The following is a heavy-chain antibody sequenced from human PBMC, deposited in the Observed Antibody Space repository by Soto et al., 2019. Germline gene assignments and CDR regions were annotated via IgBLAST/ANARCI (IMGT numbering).Heavy chain of an antibody. CDR2: IYYSGST. Sequence: SETLSLTCTVSGGSISSYYWSWIRQPPGKGLEWIGYIYYSGSTNYNPSLKSRVTISVDTSKNQFSLKLSSVTAADTAVYYCARREYSSSWYAFDYWGQGTLVTVSS. V-gene: IGHV4-59*08. J-gene: IGHJ4*02. CDR1: GGSISSYY. CDR3: ARREYSSSWYAFDY. D-gene: IGHD6-13*01.